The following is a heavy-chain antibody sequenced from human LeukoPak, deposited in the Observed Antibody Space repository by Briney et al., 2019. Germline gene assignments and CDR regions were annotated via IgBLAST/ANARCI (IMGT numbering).Heavy chain of an antibody. CDR3: TVPQSGGNWFDP. CDR2: IRGKGFSDPP. CDR1: GFTFSDSA. D-gene: IGHD3-16*01. V-gene: IGHV3-73*01. J-gene: IGHJ5*02. Sequence: GGSLRLSCAASGFTFSDSAIHWVRQASGKGLEWVGRIRGKGFSDPPAYAASVKDRFTISRDDSESTAYLQTNSLKAEDTAVYYCTVPQSGGNWFDPWGPGTQVTVSS.